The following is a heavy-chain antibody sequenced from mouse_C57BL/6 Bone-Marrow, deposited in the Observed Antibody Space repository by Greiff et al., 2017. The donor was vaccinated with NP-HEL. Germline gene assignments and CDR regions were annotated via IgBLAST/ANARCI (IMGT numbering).Heavy chain of an antibody. V-gene: IGHV1-15*01. D-gene: IGHD3-2*02. Sequence: QVQLQQSGAELVRPGASVTLSCKASGYTFTDYEMHWVKQTPVHGLEWIGAIDPETGGTAYNQKFKGKAILTADKSSSTAYMELRSLTSEDSAVYYCTSRQLRLRAWFAYWGQGTLVTVSA. CDR3: TSRQLRLRAWFAY. J-gene: IGHJ3*01. CDR1: GYTFTDYE. CDR2: IDPETGGT.